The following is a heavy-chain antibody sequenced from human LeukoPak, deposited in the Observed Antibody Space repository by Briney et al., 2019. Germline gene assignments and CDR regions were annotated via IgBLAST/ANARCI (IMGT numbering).Heavy chain of an antibody. CDR1: GFTFSSYS. CDR3: ARDYDILTGYWGYFDY. D-gene: IGHD3-9*01. CDR2: IWYDGSNK. J-gene: IGHJ4*02. V-gene: IGHV3-33*08. Sequence: QAGGSLRLSCAASGFTFSSYSMNWVRQAPGKGLEWVAVIWYDGSNKYYADSVKGRFTISRDNSKNTLYLQMNSLRAEDTAVYYCARDYDILTGYWGYFDYWGQGTLVTVSS.